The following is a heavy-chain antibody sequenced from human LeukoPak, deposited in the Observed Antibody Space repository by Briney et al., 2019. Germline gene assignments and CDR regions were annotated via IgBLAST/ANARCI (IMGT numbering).Heavy chain of an antibody. CDR2: INPSRNT. J-gene: IGHJ3*02. CDR1: GGSFSGYY. V-gene: IGHV4-34*01. Sequence: SSETLSLTCAVFGGSFSGYYWNWIRQPPGKGLEWIGQINPSRNTNYNPSLKSRVTISVDTSKKQFSLKLSSVTAADTAVYYCARLIGYIDIWGQGTMVTVSS. D-gene: IGHD6-13*01. CDR3: ARLIGYIDI.